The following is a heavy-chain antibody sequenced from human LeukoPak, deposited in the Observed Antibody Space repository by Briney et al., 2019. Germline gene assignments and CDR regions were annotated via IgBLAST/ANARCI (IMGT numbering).Heavy chain of an antibody. J-gene: IGHJ4*02. V-gene: IGHV3-23*01. CDR1: GFTFSSSA. CDR3: AKQLGYCSDGSCYFPY. CDR2: ISNNGGYT. Sequence: GGSLRLSCAASGFTFSSSAMSWVRQAPGKGLEWVSAISNNGGYTYYADSVQGRFTISRDNSKSTLCLQMNSLRAEDTAVYHCAKQLGYCSDGSCYFPYWGQGTLVTVSS. D-gene: IGHD2-15*01.